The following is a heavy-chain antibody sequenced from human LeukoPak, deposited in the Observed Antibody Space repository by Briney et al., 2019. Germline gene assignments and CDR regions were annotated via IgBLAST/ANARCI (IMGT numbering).Heavy chain of an antibody. CDR1: GGTFSSYA. D-gene: IGHD5-24*01. Sequence: SVKVSCKASGGTFSSYAISWVRQAPGQGLEWMGGIIPIFGTANYAQKFQGRVTITADKSTSTAYMELSSLRSEDTAVYYRARGRRWLQSNFDYWGQGTLVTVSS. J-gene: IGHJ4*02. CDR3: ARGRRWLQSNFDY. V-gene: IGHV1-69*06. CDR2: IIPIFGTA.